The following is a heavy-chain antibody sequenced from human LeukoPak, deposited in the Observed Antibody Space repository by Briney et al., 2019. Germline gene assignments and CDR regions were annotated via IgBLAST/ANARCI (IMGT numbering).Heavy chain of an antibody. V-gene: IGHV4-39*07. CDR2: IYYSGST. D-gene: IGHD5-24*01. CDR3: ARDGEMATIENHFDY. Sequence: SETLSLTCTVSGGSISSSSYYWGWIRQPPGKGLEWIGSIYYSGSTHYNPSLKSRVTISVDTSKNQFSLKLSSVTAADTAVYYCARDGEMATIENHFDYWGQGALVTVSS. J-gene: IGHJ4*02. CDR1: GGSISSSSYY.